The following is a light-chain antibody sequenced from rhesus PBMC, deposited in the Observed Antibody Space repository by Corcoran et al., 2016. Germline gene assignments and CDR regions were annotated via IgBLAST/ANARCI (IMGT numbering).Light chain of an antibody. J-gene: IGKJ3*01. Sequence: EIVLTQSPAFQSVTLKEKVTITCQASQSVGTRLHWYQQKPAPSPKLLTKNVSQSISGVPSRFSGSGSATDFTLTINSLEAEDAATYYCQQSGSFPRAFGPGAKLDI. CDR2: NVS. CDR3: QQSGSFPRA. V-gene: IGKV6-55*01. CDR1: QSVGTR.